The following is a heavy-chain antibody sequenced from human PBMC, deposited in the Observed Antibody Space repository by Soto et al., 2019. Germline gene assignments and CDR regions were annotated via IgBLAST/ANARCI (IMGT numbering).Heavy chain of an antibody. CDR1: GITISNYF. D-gene: IGHD1-20*01. CDR3: VAGDRYYAMGV. V-gene: IGHV3-30-3*01. Sequence: QVQLVESVGGVVQPGRSLRVSCAASGITISNYFMYWLRQAPGKGLEWVAAISYDGSNKHYSGSVKGRSTTSRDNSKNTPFLQMTSLRDEATAVYYCVAGDRYYAMGVWGQGTTVAVSS. CDR2: ISYDGSNK. J-gene: IGHJ6*02.